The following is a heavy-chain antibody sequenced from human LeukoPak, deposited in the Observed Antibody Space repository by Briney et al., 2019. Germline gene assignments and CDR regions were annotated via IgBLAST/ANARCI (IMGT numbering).Heavy chain of an antibody. Sequence: KPSETRSLTCTVSGGSISSYYWSWIRQPPGKGLEWIGYIYYSGSTNYNPSLKSRVTISVDTSKNQFSLKLSSVTAADTAVYYCARVIGDLDAFDIWGQGTMVTVSS. CDR1: GGSISSYY. D-gene: IGHD4-17*01. V-gene: IGHV4-59*01. CDR3: ARVIGDLDAFDI. J-gene: IGHJ3*02. CDR2: IYYSGST.